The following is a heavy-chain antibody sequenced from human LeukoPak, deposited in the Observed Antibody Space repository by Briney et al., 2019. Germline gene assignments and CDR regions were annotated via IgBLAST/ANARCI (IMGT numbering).Heavy chain of an antibody. CDR1: GFTFSNYV. Sequence: GGSLRLSCAASGFTFSNYVMQWVRQAPGKGLEWVSSISSSSSFIYYADSVKGRFTISRDNAKNSLYLQMTSLRAEDTAVYYCARHRTASDNWGQGTLVTVSS. V-gene: IGHV3-21*01. CDR2: ISSSSSFI. J-gene: IGHJ4*02. D-gene: IGHD3-16*02. CDR3: ARHRTASDN.